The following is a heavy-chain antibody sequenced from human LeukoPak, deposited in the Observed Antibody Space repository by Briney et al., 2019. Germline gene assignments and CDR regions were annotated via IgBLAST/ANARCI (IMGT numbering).Heavy chain of an antibody. V-gene: IGHV4-39*01. CDR3: AKAGVRFFDSSGLYAFDF. Sequence: SETLSLTCAVSGGSISSTSYYWAWIRQPPGKGLEWIGTIYYSGSTYHNPSLKSRVTLSADTSRNQFSLRLSSVDAADTAVYYCAKAGVRFFDSSGLYAFDFWGQGTTVTVSS. J-gene: IGHJ3*01. D-gene: IGHD3-22*01. CDR2: IYYSGST. CDR1: GGSISSTSYY.